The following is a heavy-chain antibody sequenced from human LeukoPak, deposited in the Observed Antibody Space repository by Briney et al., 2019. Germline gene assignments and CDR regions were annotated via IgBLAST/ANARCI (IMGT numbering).Heavy chain of an antibody. CDR1: GGSISSYY. J-gene: IGHJ2*01. CDR2: IYYSGST. Sequence: PSETLSLTCTVSGGSISSYYWSWIRQPPGKGLEWIGYIYYSGSTNYNPSLKSRVTISVDTSKNQFSLKLSSVTAADTAVYYCARVGTILWFGELLNFDLWGRGTLVTVSS. V-gene: IGHV4-59*01. CDR3: ARVGTILWFGELLNFDL. D-gene: IGHD3-10*01.